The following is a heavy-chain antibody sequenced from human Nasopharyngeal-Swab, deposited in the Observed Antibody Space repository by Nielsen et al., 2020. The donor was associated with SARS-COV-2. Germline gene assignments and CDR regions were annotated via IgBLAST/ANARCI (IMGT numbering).Heavy chain of an antibody. J-gene: IGHJ6*02. Sequence: GESLKISCAASGFTFSSYSMNWVRQAPGKGLEWVSSISSSSSYIYYADSVKGRFTISRDNAKNSLYLQMNSLRAEDTAVYYCARDYTYYDFWSGYYSYYYCGMDVWGQGTTVTVSS. CDR2: ISSSSSYI. CDR3: ARDYTYYDFWSGYYSYYYCGMDV. D-gene: IGHD3-3*01. V-gene: IGHV3-21*01. CDR1: GFTFSSYS.